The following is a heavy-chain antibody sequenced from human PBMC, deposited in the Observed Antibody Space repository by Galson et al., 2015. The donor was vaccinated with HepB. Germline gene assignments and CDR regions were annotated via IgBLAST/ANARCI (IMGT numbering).Heavy chain of an antibody. CDR1: GFTFSNAW. CDR3: TTDPTDRRIAAAGTGDYYYGMDV. CDR2: IKSKTDGGTT. D-gene: IGHD6-13*01. Sequence: SLRLSCAASGFTFSNAWMSWVRQAPGKGLEWVGRIKSKTDGGTTDYAAPVKGRFTISRDDSKNTLYLQMNSLKTEDTAVYYCTTDPTDRRIAAAGTGDYYYGMDVWGQGTTVTVSS. J-gene: IGHJ6*02. V-gene: IGHV3-15*01.